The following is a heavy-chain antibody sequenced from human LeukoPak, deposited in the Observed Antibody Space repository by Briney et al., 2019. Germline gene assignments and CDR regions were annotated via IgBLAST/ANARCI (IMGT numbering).Heavy chain of an antibody. CDR3: ARSELLGAFDI. V-gene: IGHV1-2*02. D-gene: IGHD1-26*01. J-gene: IGHJ3*02. CDR1: GYSFTGYY. Sequence: ASVKVSCKASGYSFTGYYVHWVRRAPGQGLDCMGWINPNSGGTNYAQKFQGRVTMSRDTSISTAYMEVSRLRSDDTAVYYCARSELLGAFDIWGQGKMVTVSS. CDR2: INPNSGGT.